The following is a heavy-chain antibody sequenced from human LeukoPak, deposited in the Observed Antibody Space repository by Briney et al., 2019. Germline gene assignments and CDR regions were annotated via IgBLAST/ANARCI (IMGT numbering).Heavy chain of an antibody. CDR3: ARAIIESSGWDGAFDI. Sequence: PGRSLRLSCAASGFTFSSYVMHWVRQAPGKGLEWVAVISYDGGNKYYAGSVKGRFTISRDNSKNTLYLQMNSLRAEDTAVYYCARAIIESSGWDGAFDIWGHGTMVTVSS. J-gene: IGHJ3*02. CDR2: ISYDGGNK. D-gene: IGHD3-22*01. V-gene: IGHV3-30-3*01. CDR1: GFTFSSYV.